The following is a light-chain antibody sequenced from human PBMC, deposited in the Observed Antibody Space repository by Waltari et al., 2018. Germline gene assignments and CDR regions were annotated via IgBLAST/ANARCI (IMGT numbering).Light chain of an antibody. CDR1: QRVSSSY. J-gene: IGKJ1*01. CDR2: GAS. V-gene: IGKV3-20*01. Sequence: EIVLTQSPGPLSLSPGERATLSCRASQRVSSSYLAWYQQKPGQAPRRLVYGASSRATGIPDRFSGSGSGTDFTLTISRLEPEDFAVYYCQQYGSSPRTFGQGTKVEIK. CDR3: QQYGSSPRT.